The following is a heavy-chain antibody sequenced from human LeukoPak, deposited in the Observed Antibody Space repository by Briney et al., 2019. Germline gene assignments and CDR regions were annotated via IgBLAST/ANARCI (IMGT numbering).Heavy chain of an antibody. J-gene: IGHJ4*02. V-gene: IGHV3-20*04. Sequence: GGSLRLSCAASGFSFDDHGMSWVRQGPGKGLEWVSSINWNGGIIGYADSVKGRFTISRDNAKNSLYLQMNSLRTEDTAFYYCARIGGYGIPAYWGQGTLVTVST. CDR2: INWNGGII. CDR3: ARIGGYGIPAY. CDR1: GFSFDDHG. D-gene: IGHD5-12*01.